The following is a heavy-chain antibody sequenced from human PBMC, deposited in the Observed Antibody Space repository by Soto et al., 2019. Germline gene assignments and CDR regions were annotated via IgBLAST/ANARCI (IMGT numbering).Heavy chain of an antibody. J-gene: IGHJ4*02. CDR2: IYYSGST. V-gene: IGHV4-30-4*01. Sequence: QVQLQESGPGLVKPSQTLSLTCTVSGGSXTTXXXXWXXIRQPPGKGLEWIGYIYYSGSTSYYPXXXXXXXXXXXXXXXXXXXXXXXXXXXXXXXXXXXXXXXXXXLGYWGQGTLVTVSS. CDR1: GGSXTTXXXX. CDR3: XXXXXXXXLGY.